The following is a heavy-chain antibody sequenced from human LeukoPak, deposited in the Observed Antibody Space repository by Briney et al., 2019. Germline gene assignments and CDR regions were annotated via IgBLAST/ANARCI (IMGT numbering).Heavy chain of an antibody. J-gene: IGHJ4*02. CDR2: IIPIFGTA. Sequence: SVTVSCKASGGTFSSYAISWVRQAPGQGLEWMGGIIPIFGTANYAQKFQGRVTITADKSTSTAYMELSSLRSEDTAVYYCARVSESVWYSYGSFDYWGQGTLVTVSS. V-gene: IGHV1-69*06. CDR3: ARVSESVWYSYGSFDY. CDR1: GGTFSSYA. D-gene: IGHD5-18*01.